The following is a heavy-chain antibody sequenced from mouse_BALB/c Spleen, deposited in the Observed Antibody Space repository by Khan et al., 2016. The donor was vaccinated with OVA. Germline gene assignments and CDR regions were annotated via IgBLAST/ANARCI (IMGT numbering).Heavy chain of an antibody. CDR3: ARNSYMYDFTY. V-gene: IGHV2-2*01. D-gene: IGHD2-14*01. Sequence: QGQLKESGPGLVRPSQTLSITCTVSGLSLTTYGVHWVRQSPGKGLEWLGVIRSAGKTDYNAAFISRLSITKDNSKSQVFFKMNSLQADDTAMYYCARNSYMYDFTYWGQGTLVTVSA. CDR1: GLSLTTYG. J-gene: IGHJ3*01. CDR2: IRSAGKT.